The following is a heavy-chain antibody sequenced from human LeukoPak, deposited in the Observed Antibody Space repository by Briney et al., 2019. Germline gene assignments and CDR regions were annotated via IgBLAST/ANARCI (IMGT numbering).Heavy chain of an antibody. CDR1: GGSISSSSYY. D-gene: IGHD3-22*01. CDR2: IYYSGST. CDR3: ARLPRITMIVGTAGSPY. J-gene: IGHJ4*02. V-gene: IGHV4-39*01. Sequence: SETLSLTCTVSGGSISSSSYYWGWIRQPPGKGLEWIGSIYYSGSTYYNPSLKSRVTISVDTSKNQFSLKLSSVTAADTAVYYCARLPRITMIVGTAGSPYWGQGTLVTVSS.